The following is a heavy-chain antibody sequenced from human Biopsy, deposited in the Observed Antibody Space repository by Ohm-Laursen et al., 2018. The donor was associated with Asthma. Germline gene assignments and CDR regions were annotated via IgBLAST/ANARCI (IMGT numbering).Heavy chain of an antibody. V-gene: IGHV3-7*01. D-gene: IGHD6-6*01. Sequence: SLRLSCAASGFTFRSYWMSWVRQAPGKGLEWVANIKEDGSEKYYVDSVKGRFTISRDNAKNSLYLQMNSLRAEETAVYYCARARESSSWASAFDIWGQGIKVTVSS. CDR3: ARARESSSWASAFDI. J-gene: IGHJ3*02. CDR2: IKEDGSEK. CDR1: GFTFRSYW.